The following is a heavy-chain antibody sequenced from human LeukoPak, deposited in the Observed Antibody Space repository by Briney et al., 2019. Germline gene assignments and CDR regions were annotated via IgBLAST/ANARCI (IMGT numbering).Heavy chain of an antibody. CDR3: SLRSGYSSGWYYFDY. Sequence: GGSLRLSCAASGCTFSSYGMSWVRQAPGKGLEWVSGINWNGGSTGYADSVKGRFTISRDNAKNSLYLQMNSLRAEDTALYYCSLRSGYSSGWYYFDYWGQGTLVTVSS. D-gene: IGHD6-19*01. CDR2: INWNGGST. V-gene: IGHV3-20*04. J-gene: IGHJ4*02. CDR1: GCTFSSYG.